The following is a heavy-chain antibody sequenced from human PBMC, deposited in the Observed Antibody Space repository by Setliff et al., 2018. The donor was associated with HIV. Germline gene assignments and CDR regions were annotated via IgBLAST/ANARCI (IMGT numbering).Heavy chain of an antibody. CDR2: IYYSGST. J-gene: IGHJ4*02. V-gene: IGHV4-30-4*08. CDR3: ATLGYCGSTRCPDY. D-gene: IGHD2-2*03. Sequence: SETLSLTCTVSGGSISSGDYYWSWIRQPPGKGLEWIGYIYYSGSTYYNPSLRSRVTISLDTSKNQFSLKMISLSAADSAMYYCATLGYCGSTRCPDYWGQGAQVTVSS. CDR1: GGSISSGDYY.